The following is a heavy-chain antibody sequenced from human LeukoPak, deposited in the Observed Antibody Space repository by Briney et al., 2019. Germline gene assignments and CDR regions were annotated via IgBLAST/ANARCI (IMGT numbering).Heavy chain of an antibody. CDR2: IYYSGST. J-gene: IGHJ4*02. CDR1: GGSIRSSYYY. Sequence: PSETLSLTCTVSGGSIRSSYYYWGWIRQPPGKGLEWIGSIYYSGSTYYNPSLKSRVTISVDTSKNQFSLKLSSVTAADTAVYYCASLISSGWYDADYWGQGTLVTVSS. D-gene: IGHD6-19*01. V-gene: IGHV4-39*01. CDR3: ASLISSGWYDADY.